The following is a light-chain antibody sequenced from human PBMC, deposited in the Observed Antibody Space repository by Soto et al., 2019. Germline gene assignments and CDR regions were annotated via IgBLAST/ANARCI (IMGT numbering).Light chain of an antibody. J-gene: IGLJ1*01. V-gene: IGLV2-14*01. Sequence: QSALTQPASVSGSPGQSITISCTGTSSDVGGYNYVSWYQQHPGKAPKLMIYEVSNRPSGVSNRFSGSKSGNTASLTISGLQAEDEADYYCSSYTSSSTPYVFRTGTQLT. CDR3: SSYTSSSTPYV. CDR1: SSDVGGYNY. CDR2: EVS.